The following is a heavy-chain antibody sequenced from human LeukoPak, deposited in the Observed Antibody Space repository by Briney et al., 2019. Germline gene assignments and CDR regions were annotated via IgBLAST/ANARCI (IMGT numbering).Heavy chain of an antibody. J-gene: IGHJ4*02. CDR3: AKDQPIYHYFFY. CDR2: ISYDAIHK. V-gene: IGHV3-30*18. D-gene: IGHD3-3*01. Sequence: PPRSLRLSCAVSGFTFSSYGMHWVRQAPGQGLRLVAVISYDAIHKYYADSVKGRFTISRDNSKNTLYLQMISLRAEDTAVYYCAKDQPIYHYFFYRGEGTLGTVSS. CDR1: GFTFSSYG.